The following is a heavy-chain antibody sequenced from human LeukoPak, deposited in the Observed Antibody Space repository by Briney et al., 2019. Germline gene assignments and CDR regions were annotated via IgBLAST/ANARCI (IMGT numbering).Heavy chain of an antibody. CDR3: AKTVSAVTTHFDY. CDR2: ISYDGSNK. D-gene: IGHD4-11*01. J-gene: IGHJ4*02. Sequence: LSLTCAVYGGSFSGYYWSWVRQAPGKGLEWVAVISYDGSNKYYADSVKGRFTISRDNSKNTLYLQMNSLRAEDTAVYYCAKTVSAVTTHFDYWGQGTLVTVSS. CDR1: GGSFSGYY. V-gene: IGHV3-30*18.